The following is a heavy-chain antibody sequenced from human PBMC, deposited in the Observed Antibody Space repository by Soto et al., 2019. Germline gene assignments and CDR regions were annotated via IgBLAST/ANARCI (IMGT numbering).Heavy chain of an antibody. V-gene: IGHV4-59*02. CDR3: AKGQWVPRGYGMDV. Sequence: QVQLQESGPRLMKPSETLSLTCTVSGDSVSSDYWSWIRRPPGKRLEYIGFIYLGGSPNYNPSLESRVTIASDTSKIPPSLRLISVTASDTAVYYCAKGQWVPRGYGMDVWGRGTTVTVS. J-gene: IGHJ6*02. D-gene: IGHD6-19*01. CDR2: IYLGGSP. CDR1: GDSVSSDY.